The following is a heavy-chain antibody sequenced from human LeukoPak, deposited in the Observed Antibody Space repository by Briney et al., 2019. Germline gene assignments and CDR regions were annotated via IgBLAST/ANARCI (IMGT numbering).Heavy chain of an antibody. CDR1: VYTFTTYG. CDR2: ISGYSGHT. Sequence: ATVKVFCKFSVYTFTTYGITGARQAPRQGREWMGCISGYSGHTIYAQNLQGRVTMTTDTSTSTAYMGVRGLSSDDTAVYYCARGDYGGNPDYWGQGTLVTVSS. D-gene: IGHD4-23*01. J-gene: IGHJ4*02. CDR3: ARGDYGGNPDY. V-gene: IGHV1-18*01.